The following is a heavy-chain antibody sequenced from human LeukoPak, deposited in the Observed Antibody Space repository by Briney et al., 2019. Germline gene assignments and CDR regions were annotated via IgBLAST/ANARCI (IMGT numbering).Heavy chain of an antibody. D-gene: IGHD3-10*01. CDR1: GGSISSSSYY. J-gene: IGHJ5*02. V-gene: IGHV4-39*07. CDR3: ARGSLHTIDDQSTYGIPWFDP. CDR2: IYYSGST. Sequence: PSETLSLTCTVSGGSISSSSYYWGWIRQPPGKGLEWIGSIYYSGSTYYNPSLESRVTIFLDTSNNQFSLRLTSVTAADTALYYCARGSLHTIDDQSTYGIPWFDPWGRGTLVTVSS.